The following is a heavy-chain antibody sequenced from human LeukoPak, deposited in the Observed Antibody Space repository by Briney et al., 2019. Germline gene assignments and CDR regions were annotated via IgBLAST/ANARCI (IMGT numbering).Heavy chain of an antibody. D-gene: IGHD3-10*01. J-gene: IGHJ4*02. Sequence: PGGSLRLSCAVSGFTFSSYAMSWVRQAPGKGLEWVSAISGSGGGTFYADSVKGRFTISRDNSKNTLYLEMNSLRAEDTAVYYCAKDIGSYYDYWGQGILVTVSS. CDR1: GFTFSSYA. CDR2: ISGSGGGT. CDR3: AKDIGSYYDY. V-gene: IGHV3-23*01.